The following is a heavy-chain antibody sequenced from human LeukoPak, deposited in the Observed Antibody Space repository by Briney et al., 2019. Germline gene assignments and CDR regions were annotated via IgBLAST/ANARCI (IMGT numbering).Heavy chain of an antibody. CDR1: GFTFSNAW. CDR2: ITSTGTTR. J-gene: IGHJ5*02. CDR3: ARAHGYNYGENWFDP. V-gene: IGHV3-48*04. D-gene: IGHD5-18*01. Sequence: GGSLRLSCAASGFTFSNAWMNWVRQAPGKGLEWVSYITSTGTTRYYADSVRGRFTISRDNAKNSLYLQMNSLRAEDTAVYYCARAHGYNYGENWFDPWGQGTLVTVSS.